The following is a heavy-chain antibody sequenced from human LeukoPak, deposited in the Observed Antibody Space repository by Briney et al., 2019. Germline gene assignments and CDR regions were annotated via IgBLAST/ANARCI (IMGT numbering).Heavy chain of an antibody. Sequence: SETLSLTCTVSGGSISSSSYYWGWIRQPPGKGLEWIGSIYYSGSTYYNPSLKSRVTISVDTSKNQFSLKLSSVTAADTAVYYCARQSHSGWNYFDYWGQGTLVTVSS. CDR1: GGSISSSSYY. D-gene: IGHD6-19*01. J-gene: IGHJ4*02. CDR2: IYYSGST. V-gene: IGHV4-39*01. CDR3: ARQSHSGWNYFDY.